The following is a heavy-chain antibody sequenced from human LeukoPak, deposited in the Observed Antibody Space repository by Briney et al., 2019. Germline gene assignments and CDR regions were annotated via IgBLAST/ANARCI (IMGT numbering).Heavy chain of an antibody. V-gene: IGHV4-39*01. Sequence: SETLSLTCTVSGGSISSSSYYWGWIRQPPGKGLEWIGSIYYSGSTYCNPSLKSRVTTSVDTSKNQFSLKLSSVTAADTAVYYCARRTVWSGCRIFDYWGQGTLVTVSS. CDR3: ARRTVWSGCRIFDY. J-gene: IGHJ4*02. CDR1: GGSISSSSYY. CDR2: IYYSGST. D-gene: IGHD3-3*01.